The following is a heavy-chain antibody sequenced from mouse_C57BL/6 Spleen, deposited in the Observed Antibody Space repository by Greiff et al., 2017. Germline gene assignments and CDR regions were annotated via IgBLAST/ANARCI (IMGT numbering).Heavy chain of an antibody. CDR2: IYPRSGNT. CDR3: ARWGGSSSYYYAMDY. J-gene: IGHJ4*01. V-gene: IGHV1-81*01. Sequence: QVQLKQSGAELARPGASVKLSCKASGYTFTSYGISWVKQRTGQGLEWIGEIYPRSGNTYYNEKFKGKATLTADKSSSTAYMELRSLTSEDSAVYFCARWGGSSSYYYAMDYWGQGTSVTVSS. CDR1: GYTFTSYG. D-gene: IGHD1-1*01.